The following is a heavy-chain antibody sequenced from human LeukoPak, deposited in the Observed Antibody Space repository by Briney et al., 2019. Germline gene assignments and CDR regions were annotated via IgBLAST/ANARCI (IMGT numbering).Heavy chain of an antibody. CDR2: ITSSGTYT. Sequence: PGGSLRLSCADSGFTFSNYNMNWGRQAPGKAMEWVSSITSSGTYTFYADSVRGRFTISIHNPKNSLYPQIDSPGPQDTAVYYCTRDPYSGKYGTDYYHYRDVWGKGTTVTISS. CDR1: GFTFSNYN. J-gene: IGHJ6*03. CDR3: TRDPYSGKYGTDYYHYRDV. V-gene: IGHV3-21*01. D-gene: IGHD1-26*01.